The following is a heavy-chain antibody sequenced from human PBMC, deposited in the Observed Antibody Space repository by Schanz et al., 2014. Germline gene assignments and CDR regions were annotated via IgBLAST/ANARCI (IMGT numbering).Heavy chain of an antibody. J-gene: IGHJ4*01. CDR1: GFSFSSYS. Sequence: VQLVESGGGVVQPGESLRLSCAVSGFSFSSYSMSWVRQAPGKGLEWIAYISSGGGTTYYADSVKGRFTISRDNSKNTLYLQMNSLRAEDTALYYCAKSQTPYATRFDYWGHGTLVTVSS. V-gene: IGHV3-23*04. CDR2: ISSGGGTT. CDR3: AKSQTPYATRFDY. D-gene: IGHD4-17*01.